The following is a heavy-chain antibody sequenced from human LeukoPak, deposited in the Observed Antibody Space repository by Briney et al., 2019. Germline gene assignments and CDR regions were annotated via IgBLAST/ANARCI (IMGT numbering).Heavy chain of an antibody. V-gene: IGHV4-59*08. D-gene: IGHD6-13*01. CDR2: IYYSGST. CDR3: ARLHRSGLYSSSWYYFDY. Sequence: PSETLSLTCTVSGGSISSYYWSWIRQPPGKGLEWIGYIYYSGSTNYNPSLKSRVTISVDTSKNQFSLKLSSVTAADTAVYYCARLHRSGLYSSSWYYFDYWGQGTLVTVSS. CDR1: GGSISSYY. J-gene: IGHJ4*02.